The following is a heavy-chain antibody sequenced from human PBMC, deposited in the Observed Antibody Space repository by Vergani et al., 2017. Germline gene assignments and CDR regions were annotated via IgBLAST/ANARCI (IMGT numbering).Heavy chain of an antibody. CDR3: AKGLGSTACHHCYPYFDS. CDR2: ISYDESDK. CDR1: GFPFSSYG. V-gene: IGHV3-30*18. D-gene: IGHD2-2*01. Sequence: QVHLAESGGGVVQPGTSLRLSCAASGFPFSSYGMHWVRQAPGKGLEWVSLISYDESDKFYTESVRGRFTISRDNAKNTVYLQMDSLTIEDTAVYFCAKGLGSTACHHCYPYFDSWGPGTLVTVSS. J-gene: IGHJ4*01.